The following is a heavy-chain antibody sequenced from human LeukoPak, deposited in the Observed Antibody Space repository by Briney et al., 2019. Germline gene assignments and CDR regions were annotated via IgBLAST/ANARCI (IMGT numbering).Heavy chain of an antibody. CDR1: GGSISTSNYY. CDR2: IFYSGST. J-gene: IGHJ6*03. CDR3: ARASWFGYYYMDV. V-gene: IGHV4-39*07. D-gene: IGHD3-10*01. Sequence: SETLSLTCTVSGGSISTSNYYWGWIRQPPGKGLEWIGNIFYSGSTYYSPSLKSRVTISLDTSRNQFSLKLTSVTAADTAVYYCARASWFGYYYMDVWGKGTTVTISS.